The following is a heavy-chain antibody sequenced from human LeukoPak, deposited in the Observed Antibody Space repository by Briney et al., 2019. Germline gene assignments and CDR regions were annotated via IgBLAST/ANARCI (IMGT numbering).Heavy chain of an antibody. J-gene: IGHJ4*02. D-gene: IGHD5-12*01. CDR1: GDIVSSNSVA. CDR3: ARLAVATTQGFDY. Sequence: SQTLSLTCAISGDIVSSNSVAWVWIRQSPSRGLEWLGRTYYRSKWYNDYAVSVKSRVTINPDTSKNRFSLHLNSVTPEDTAVYYCARLAVATTQGFDYWGQGTLVTVSS. CDR2: TYYRSKWYN. V-gene: IGHV6-1*01.